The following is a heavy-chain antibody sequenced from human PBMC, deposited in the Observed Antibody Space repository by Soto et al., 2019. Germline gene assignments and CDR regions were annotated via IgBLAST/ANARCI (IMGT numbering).Heavy chain of an antibody. CDR2: IYSGGST. CDR3: EADDYGGNFAY. J-gene: IGHJ4*02. CDR1: GFTVSSNY. Sequence: GGSLRLSCAASGFTVSSNYMSWVRQAPGKGLEWVSVIYSGGSTYYADSVKGRFTISRDNSKNTLYLQMNSLRAEDTAVYYCEADDYGGNFAYWGQGTLVTVYS. D-gene: IGHD4-17*01. V-gene: IGHV3-53*01.